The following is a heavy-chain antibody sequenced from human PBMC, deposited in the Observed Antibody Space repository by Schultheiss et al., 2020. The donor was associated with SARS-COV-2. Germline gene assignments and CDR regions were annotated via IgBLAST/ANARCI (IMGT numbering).Heavy chain of an antibody. V-gene: IGHV4-59*08. Sequence: SETLSLTCAVYGGSFSGYYWSWIRQPPGKGLEWIGYIYYSGSTNYNPSLKSRVTISVDTSKNQFSLKLSSVTAADTAVYYCARHSRFLEWSANWFDPWGQGTLVTVSS. CDR1: GGSFSGYY. CDR2: IYYSGST. D-gene: IGHD3-3*01. J-gene: IGHJ5*02. CDR3: ARHSRFLEWSANWFDP.